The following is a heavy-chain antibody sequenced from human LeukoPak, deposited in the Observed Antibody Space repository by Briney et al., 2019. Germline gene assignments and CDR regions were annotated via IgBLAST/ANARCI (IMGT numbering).Heavy chain of an antibody. V-gene: IGHV4-39*01. CDR1: GGSISSSSYY. CDR2: IYYSGST. J-gene: IGHJ4*02. CDR3: ARQSWDLFDY. D-gene: IGHD1-26*01. Sequence: PSETLSLTCTVSGGSISSSSYYWGWIRQPPGKGLEWIGSIYYSGSTYYNPSLKSRVTISADTSKNQFSLKLSSVTAADTAVYYCARQSWDLFDYWGQGTLVTVSS.